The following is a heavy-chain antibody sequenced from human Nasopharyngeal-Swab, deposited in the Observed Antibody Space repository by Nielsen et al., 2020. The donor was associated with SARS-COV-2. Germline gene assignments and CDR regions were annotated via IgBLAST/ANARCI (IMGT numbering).Heavy chain of an antibody. CDR1: GGPTSSYY. Sequence: GPLRPPVTVPGGPTSSYYWSWTRQPPGKGLKWIGYMYYSGRTNCNPSLKSRVTISVDTSKNQFSLKLSSVTAADTAVYYCARRGGYDYVWGSYRKSHYFDYWGQGTLVTVSS. J-gene: IGHJ4*02. CDR3: ARRGGYDYVWGSYRKSHYFDY. CDR2: MYYSGRT. D-gene: IGHD3-16*02. V-gene: IGHV4-59*08.